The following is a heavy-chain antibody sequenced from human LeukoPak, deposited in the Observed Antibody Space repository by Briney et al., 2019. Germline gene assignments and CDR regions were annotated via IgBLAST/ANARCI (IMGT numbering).Heavy chain of an antibody. CDR3: ARGKSIVVVAPMDV. D-gene: IGHD2-2*01. CDR1: GFTLSSYW. J-gene: IGHJ6*03. CDR2: INSDGSST. V-gene: IGHV3-74*01. Sequence: PGGCLRLSCAASGFTLSSYWMHWVRQAPGKGLVWVSRINSDGSSTNYADSVKGRFTISRGNAKNTLYLQMNSLRAEDTAVYYCARGKSIVVVAPMDVWGKGTTVTISS.